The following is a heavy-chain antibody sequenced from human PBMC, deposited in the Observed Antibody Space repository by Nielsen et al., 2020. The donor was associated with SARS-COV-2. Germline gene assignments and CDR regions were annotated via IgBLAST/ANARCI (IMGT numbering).Heavy chain of an antibody. Sequence: GESLKISCAASGFTFSSYSMNWVRQAPGKGLECVSVIYSGGSTYYADSVKGRFTVSRDNTKNTLYLQMNSLRAEDTAVYYCTKGRYYGLDVWGQGTTVTVSS. D-gene: IGHD2-8*01. CDR3: TKGRYYGLDV. CDR1: GFTFSSYS. J-gene: IGHJ6*02. V-gene: IGHV3-66*01. CDR2: IYSGGST.